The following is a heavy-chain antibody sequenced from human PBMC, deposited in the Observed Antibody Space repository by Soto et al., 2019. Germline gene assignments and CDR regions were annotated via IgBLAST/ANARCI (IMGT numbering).Heavy chain of an antibody. J-gene: IGHJ4*02. D-gene: IGHD6-19*01. V-gene: IGHV4-39*01. CDR1: GGSISSSSYY. CDR2: IYYSGST. Sequence: QLQLQESGPGLVKPSETLSLTCTVSGGSISSSSYYWGWIRQPPGKGLEWIGSIYYSGSTYYNPSLKSRVTISVDTSKNQFSLKLSSVTAADTAVYYCARHDGGGLQQWLVRRIGCYFDYWGQGTLVTVSS. CDR3: ARHDGGGLQQWLVRRIGCYFDY.